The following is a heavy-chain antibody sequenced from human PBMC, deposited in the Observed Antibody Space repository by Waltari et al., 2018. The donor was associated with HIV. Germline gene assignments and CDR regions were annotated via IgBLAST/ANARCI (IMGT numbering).Heavy chain of an antibody. J-gene: IGHJ5*02. CDR1: GSTFRSYA. Sequence: EVQLLESGGGLVQPGGSLSLSCAASGSTFRSYAMRWVGQAPGKGLEWVSAISGSGGSTYYADSVKGRFTISRDNSKNTLYLQMNSLRAEDTAVYYCAKGGIVVVVAAFNWFDPWGQGTLVTVSS. D-gene: IGHD2-15*01. V-gene: IGHV3-23*01. CDR2: ISGSGGST. CDR3: AKGGIVVVVAAFNWFDP.